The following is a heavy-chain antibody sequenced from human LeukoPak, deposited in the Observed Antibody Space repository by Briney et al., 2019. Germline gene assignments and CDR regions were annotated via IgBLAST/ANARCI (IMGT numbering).Heavy chain of an antibody. CDR2: IYYSGST. CDR1: GGSISSYY. Sequence: PSETLSLTCTVSGGSISSYYWSWIRQPPGKGLEWIGYIYYSGSTNYNPSLKSRVTISVDTSKNQFSLKLSSVTAADTAVYYCARESSNTSWSWFDPWGQGTLVTVSS. D-gene: IGHD1-26*01. J-gene: IGHJ5*02. CDR3: ARESSNTSWSWFDP. V-gene: IGHV4-59*01.